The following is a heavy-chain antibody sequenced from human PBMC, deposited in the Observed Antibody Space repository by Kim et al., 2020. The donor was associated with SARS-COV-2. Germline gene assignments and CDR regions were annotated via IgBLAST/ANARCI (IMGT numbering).Heavy chain of an antibody. D-gene: IGHD6-13*01. CDR2: IYYSGTT. V-gene: IGHV4-59*11. Sequence: SETLSLTCIVSGASISSHYWPWIRQPPGKGLEWIGYIYYSGTTNYTPSLTSRITISVDTSKSPFSLKLSSVTAADTAVYYCARSQSRLDSSPFHSWGQGT. CDR1: GASISSHY. J-gene: IGHJ1*01. CDR3: ARSQSRLDSSPFHS.